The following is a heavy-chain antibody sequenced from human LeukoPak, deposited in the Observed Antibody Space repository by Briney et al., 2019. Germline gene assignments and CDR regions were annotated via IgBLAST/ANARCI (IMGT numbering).Heavy chain of an antibody. CDR3: AKDRGWYFDY. CDR2: IRSDGSNK. Sequence: GGSLRLSCAASGFTFGSYGMHWVRQAPGKGLEWVTFIRSDGSNKYYADSVKGRFTISRDNSKNTLYLQMNSLRAEDTAVYYCAKDRGWYFDYWGQGTLVTVS. J-gene: IGHJ4*02. V-gene: IGHV3-30*02. CDR1: GFTFGSYG.